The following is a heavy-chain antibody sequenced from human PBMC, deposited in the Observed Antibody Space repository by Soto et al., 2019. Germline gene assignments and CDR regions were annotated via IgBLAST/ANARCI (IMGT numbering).Heavy chain of an antibody. V-gene: IGHV3-30*18. Sequence: QVQLVESGGGVVQPGRSLRLSCAASGFTFSSYGMHWVRQAPGKGLEWVAVISYDGSNKYYADSVKGRFTISRDNSKNTLYLQMNSLRAEDTAVYYCAKAVVGVSYGMDVWGQGTTVTVSS. J-gene: IGHJ6*02. CDR2: ISYDGSNK. CDR3: AKAVVGVSYGMDV. D-gene: IGHD1-26*01. CDR1: GFTFSSYG.